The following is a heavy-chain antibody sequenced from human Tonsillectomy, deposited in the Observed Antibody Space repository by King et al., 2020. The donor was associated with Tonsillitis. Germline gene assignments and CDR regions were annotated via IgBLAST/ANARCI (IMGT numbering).Heavy chain of an antibody. CDR2: IYPGDSDT. J-gene: IGHJ4*02. CDR1: GYSFTSYW. V-gene: IGHV5-51*01. Sequence: VQLVESGAEVKKPGESLKISCKGSGYSFTSYWIGWVRQMPGKGLEWMGIIYPGDSDTRYSPSFQGQVTISADKSISTAYLQWSSLKASDTAMYYCARRGIYYDSSGYYLHYFDYWGQGTLVTVSS. CDR3: ARRGIYYDSSGYYLHYFDY. D-gene: IGHD3-22*01.